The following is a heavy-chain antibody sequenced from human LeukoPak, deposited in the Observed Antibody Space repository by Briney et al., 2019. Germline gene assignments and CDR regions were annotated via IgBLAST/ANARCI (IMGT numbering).Heavy chain of an antibody. CDR1: GYTFTSYA. Sequence: ASVKFSCKASGYTFTSYAIQWVRQAPGQRLEWMGWINAGHGNTKYSQKFQGRVTFTRDTSASTAYMELSSLRSEDTAVYYCARDQRYSSSWGLDYWGQGTLVTVSS. CDR2: INAGHGNT. CDR3: ARDQRYSSSWGLDY. V-gene: IGHV1-3*01. D-gene: IGHD6-13*01. J-gene: IGHJ4*02.